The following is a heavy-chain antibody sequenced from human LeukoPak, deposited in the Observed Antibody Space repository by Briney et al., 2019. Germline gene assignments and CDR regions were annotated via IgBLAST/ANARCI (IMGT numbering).Heavy chain of an antibody. D-gene: IGHD3-10*01. J-gene: IGHJ4*02. CDR3: AKHRDYYCSGSYQRYFDY. Sequence: GGSLRLSCAASGFTFSSYAMSWVRQAPGKGLEWVSAISGSGGSTYYADSVKGRFTISRDNSKNTLYLQMNSLRAEDTAVYYCAKHRDYYCSGSYQRYFDYWGQGTLVTVSS. CDR2: ISGSGGST. V-gene: IGHV3-23*01. CDR1: GFTFSSYA.